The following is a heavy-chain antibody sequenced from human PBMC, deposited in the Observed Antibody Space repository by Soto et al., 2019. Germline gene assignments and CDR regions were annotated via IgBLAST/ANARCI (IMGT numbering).Heavy chain of an antibody. J-gene: IGHJ4*02. V-gene: IGHV3-23*01. CDR2: ISSSGRQT. Sequence: EVQLLESGGTLEQLGGSLRLSCAASGFTFSNYAMSWVRQAPGKGLEWVSAISSSGRQTYYADSVRGRFTILRDNSKNALYLQMSSLRAGDTAVYYCAKDRTTFGVINQYFFHSWGQGTLVAVSS. CDR3: AKDRTTFGVINQYFFHS. D-gene: IGHD3-3*01. CDR1: GFTFSNYA.